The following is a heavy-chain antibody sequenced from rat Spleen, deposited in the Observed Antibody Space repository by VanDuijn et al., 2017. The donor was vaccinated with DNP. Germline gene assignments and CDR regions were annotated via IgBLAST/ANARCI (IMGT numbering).Heavy chain of an antibody. CDR2: ISYDGTRT. J-gene: IGHJ4*01. CDR3: TTFEGRNA. V-gene: IGHV5-17*01. CDR1: GFTFSDYA. D-gene: IGHD1-11*01. Sequence: EVQLVESGGGLVQPGRSLKLSCAASGFTFSDYAMAWVRPAPKKGLEWVATISYDGTRTYYRDSVKGRFTISRENAKSTLYLQMDSLRSEATATYYCTTFEGRNAWGQGTSGTVSS.